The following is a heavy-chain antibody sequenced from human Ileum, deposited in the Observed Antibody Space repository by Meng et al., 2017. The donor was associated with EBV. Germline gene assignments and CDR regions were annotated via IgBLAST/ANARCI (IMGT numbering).Heavy chain of an antibody. J-gene: IGHJ5*02. CDR3: ARGRSWFDP. CDR2: ISSSSNII. Sequence: QVQLVGSGGELVKPGGSLGRSCAASGLTFSDSSMTWIRQAPGKGLEWIAFISSSSNIIYYTDSVKGRFTVSRDNAKNSLFLQMNSLRAEDTAVYFCARGRSWFDPWGQGTLVTVSS. CDR1: GLTFSDSS. V-gene: IGHV3-11*01.